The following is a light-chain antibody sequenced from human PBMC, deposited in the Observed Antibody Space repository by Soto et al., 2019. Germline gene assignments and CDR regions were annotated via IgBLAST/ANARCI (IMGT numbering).Light chain of an antibody. CDR2: EDT. CDR1: AFPKKY. J-gene: IGLJ2*01. Sequence: SYELTQPPSLSVSPGQKARITCSGDAFPKKYAYWYQQRSGQAPVLVIYEDTKRPSGIPERFSGSISGTTATLTISGAHVEDEGDYFCYSPDSSGGIFGGGTKLTVL. CDR3: YSPDSSGGI. V-gene: IGLV3-10*01.